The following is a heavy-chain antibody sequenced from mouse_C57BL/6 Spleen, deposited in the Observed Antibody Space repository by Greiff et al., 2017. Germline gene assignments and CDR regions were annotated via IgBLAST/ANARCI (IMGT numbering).Heavy chain of an antibody. J-gene: IGHJ4*01. V-gene: IGHV1-61*01. CDR2: IYPSDSET. CDR3: ARSDGTGAMDY. Sequence: VQLQQPGAELVRPGSSVKLSCKASGYTFTSYWMDWVKQRPGQGLEWIGNIYPSDSETHYNQKFKDKATLTVDKSSSTAYIQLSSLTSEDSAVYYCARSDGTGAMDYWGQGTSVTVSS. CDR1: GYTFTSYW. D-gene: IGHD4-1*01.